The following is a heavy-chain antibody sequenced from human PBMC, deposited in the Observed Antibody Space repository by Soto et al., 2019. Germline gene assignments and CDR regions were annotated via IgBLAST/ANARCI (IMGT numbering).Heavy chain of an antibody. Sequence: QDQLVQSGVEVKKPGASVKVSCKASGYSFTNYGITWVRQAPGQGFEWMGWISAYNGNTNYAQKFPGQSPMTTDASPDTAYLELRSLRSDGTAVYYCARDRGVAPPVAGNTHYYYYMDVWGKGTTVTVSS. CDR1: GYSFTNYG. J-gene: IGHJ6*03. CDR2: ISAYNGNT. CDR3: ARDRGVAPPVAGNTHYYYYMDV. D-gene: IGHD6-19*01. V-gene: IGHV1-18*01.